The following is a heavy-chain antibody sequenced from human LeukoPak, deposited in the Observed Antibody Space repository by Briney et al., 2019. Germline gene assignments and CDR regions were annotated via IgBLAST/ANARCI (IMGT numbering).Heavy chain of an antibody. D-gene: IGHD3-22*01. Sequence: SETLSLTCTGSGGSISSYYWSWIRQPPGKGLEGIGYIYTSGSTNYNPSLKSRVTISVDTSKNQFSLKLSSVTAADTAVYYFASWGAYDSSVNWFDPWGQGTLVTVSS. V-gene: IGHV4-4*09. J-gene: IGHJ5*02. CDR1: GGSISSYY. CDR3: ASWGAYDSSVNWFDP. CDR2: IYTSGST.